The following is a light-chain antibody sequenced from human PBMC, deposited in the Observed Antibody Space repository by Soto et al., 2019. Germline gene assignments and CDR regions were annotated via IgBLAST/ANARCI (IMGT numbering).Light chain of an antibody. V-gene: IGKV3-20*01. Sequence: EIVLTPSPGTLSLSPGERATLSCRASQSVSSSYLDWYQQKPGQAPRLLIYGASSRATGIPDRFSDSGSGTDFTLTISRLEPEDFAVYYCQQYGSSPWTFGQGTKVEIK. CDR1: QSVSSSY. CDR2: GAS. J-gene: IGKJ1*01. CDR3: QQYGSSPWT.